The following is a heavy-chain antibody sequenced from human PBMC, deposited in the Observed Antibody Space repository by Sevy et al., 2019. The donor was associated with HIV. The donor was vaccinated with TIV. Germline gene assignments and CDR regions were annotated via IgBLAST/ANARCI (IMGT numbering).Heavy chain of an antibody. V-gene: IGHV3-23*01. Sequence: GGSLRLSCGASGFTFSNYAMSWVRLAPGKGLEWVSSISGSGGTTYNGDSAKGRFIISRDKSKSTLFLQMNRLRPDDTAVYFCAKDYYESSGGLFDHWGQGTLVTVSS. CDR1: GFTFSNYA. CDR3: AKDYYESSGGLFDH. CDR2: ISGSGGTT. J-gene: IGHJ4*02. D-gene: IGHD3-22*01.